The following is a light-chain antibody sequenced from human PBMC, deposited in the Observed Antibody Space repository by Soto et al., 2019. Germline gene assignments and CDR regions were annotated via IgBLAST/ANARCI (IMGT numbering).Light chain of an antibody. CDR2: GAS. J-gene: IGKJ1*01. Sequence: IVMTQSPSTLSVSPGERSTLSCISSQRISSNLAWYQQKPGQAPRLLIYGASTRATGIPARFRGSGSGTEFTLTIISLQSEDIAVYFCQHYHNWPPWTFGQGTKVDIK. CDR1: QRISSN. CDR3: QHYHNWPPWT. V-gene: IGKV3-15*01.